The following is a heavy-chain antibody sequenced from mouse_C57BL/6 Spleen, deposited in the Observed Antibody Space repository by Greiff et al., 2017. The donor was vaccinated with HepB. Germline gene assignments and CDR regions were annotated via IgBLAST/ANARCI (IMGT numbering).Heavy chain of an antibody. V-gene: IGHV1-76*01. CDR3: ARQPRGGYLFAY. CDR2: IYPGSGNT. CDR1: GYTFTDYY. D-gene: IGHD2-2*01. J-gene: IGHJ3*01. Sequence: VQLQQSGAELVRPGASVKLSCKASGYTFTDYYINWVKQRPGQGLEWIARIYPGSGNTYYNEKFKGKATLTAEKSSSTAYMQLSSLTSEDSAVYVCARQPRGGYLFAYWGQGTLVTVSA.